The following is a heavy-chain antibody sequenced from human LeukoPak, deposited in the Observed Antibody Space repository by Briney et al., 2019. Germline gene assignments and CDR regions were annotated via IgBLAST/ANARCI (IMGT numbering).Heavy chain of an antibody. V-gene: IGHV1-69*13. CDR3: ARGGNMITFGGVIAKNWFDP. CDR1: GGTFSSYA. J-gene: IGHJ5*02. CDR2: IIPIFGTA. Sequence: SVTVSCKASGGTFSSYAISWVRQAPGQGLEWMGGIIPIFGTANYAQKFQGRVTITADESASTAYMELSSLRSEDTAVYYCARGGNMITFGGVIAKNWFDPWGQGTLVTVSS. D-gene: IGHD3-16*02.